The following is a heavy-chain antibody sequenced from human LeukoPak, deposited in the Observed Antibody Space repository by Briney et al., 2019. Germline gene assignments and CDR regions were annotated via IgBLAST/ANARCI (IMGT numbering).Heavy chain of an antibody. CDR3: ASLITMVRGAPGGAFDI. CDR2: MNPNSGNT. V-gene: IGHV1-8*01. Sequence: ASVKVSCKASGYTFTSYDINWVRQATGQGLEWMGWMNPNSGNTGYAQKFQGRVTMTRNTSISTAYMELSSLRSEDTAVYYCASLITMVRGAPGGAFDIWGQGTMVTVSS. D-gene: IGHD3-10*01. CDR1: GYTFTSYD. J-gene: IGHJ3*02.